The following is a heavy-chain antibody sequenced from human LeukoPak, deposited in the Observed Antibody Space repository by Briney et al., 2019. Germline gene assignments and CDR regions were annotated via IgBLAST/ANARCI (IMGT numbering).Heavy chain of an antibody. CDR1: GFTFSSYA. J-gene: IGHJ4*02. CDR2: ISSSSDYT. Sequence: PGGSLRLSCAASGFTFSSYARSWVRQAPGKGLEWVSCISSSSDYTNHADSVKGRFTISRDNAKKSLYLQMNSLTAEDTAVYYCAGPTCIRGGYCGTNFWGQGTLVTVAS. D-gene: IGHD2-2*01. CDR3: AGPTCIRGGYCGTNF. V-gene: IGHV3-21*04.